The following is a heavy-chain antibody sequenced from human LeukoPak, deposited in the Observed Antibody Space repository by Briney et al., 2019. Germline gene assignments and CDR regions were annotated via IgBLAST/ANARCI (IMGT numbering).Heavy chain of an antibody. V-gene: IGHV6-1*01. CDR2: TYYRSSWSN. D-gene: IGHD4-11*01. CDR3: ARAAYRAFYI. J-gene: IGHJ3*02. Sequence: QTLSLTCGISVDSFSSSDATWNWIRQSPSRGLEWLGRTYYRSSWSNDYAPSVRSRITMNSDTAKNQFSLQLNSVTPEDTAVYYCARAAYRAFYIWGQGTMVTVSS. CDR1: VDSFSSSDAT.